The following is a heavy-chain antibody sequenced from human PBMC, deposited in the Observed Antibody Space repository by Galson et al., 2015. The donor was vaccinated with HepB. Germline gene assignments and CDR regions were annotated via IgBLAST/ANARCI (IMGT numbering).Heavy chain of an antibody. D-gene: IGHD1-14*01. V-gene: IGHV3-30*18. CDR3: AKEYNRGLPDY. Sequence: SLRLSCAASGFIFNNYGMHWVRQAPGKGLEWVAVISYDGTSKYYSDSLKGRFTISRDNSKNTLYLQMNSLRAEDTAVYYCAKEYNRGLPDYWGQGTLVTVSS. CDR1: GFIFNNYG. CDR2: ISYDGTSK. J-gene: IGHJ4*02.